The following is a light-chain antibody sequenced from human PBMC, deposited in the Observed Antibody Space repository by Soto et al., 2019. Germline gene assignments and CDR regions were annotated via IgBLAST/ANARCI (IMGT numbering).Light chain of an antibody. CDR1: SGHSNYA. J-gene: IGLJ2*01. CDR3: QTWVTGIHI. V-gene: IGLV4-69*01. Sequence: QLVLTQSPSASASLGASVRLTCTLSSGHSNYAIAWHQQQPEKGPRFLMKLNSDGSHSKGDGIPDRFSGSSSGAERYLTIPTRQSEDEADYYCQTWVTGIHIFGGGTKLTVL. CDR2: LNSDGSH.